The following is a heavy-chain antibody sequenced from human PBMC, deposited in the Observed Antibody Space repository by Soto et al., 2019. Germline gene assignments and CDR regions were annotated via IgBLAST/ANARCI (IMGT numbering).Heavy chain of an antibody. CDR3: AKATEMATPYGMDV. Sequence: QVQLVESGGGVVQPGRSLRLSCAASGFTFSSYGMHWVRQAPGKGLEWVAVISYDGSNKYYADSVKGRFTISRDNXKNTLYLQMNSLRAEDTAVYYCAKATEMATPYGMDVGGQGTTVTVSS. CDR1: GFTFSSYG. D-gene: IGHD5-12*01. V-gene: IGHV3-30*18. J-gene: IGHJ6*02. CDR2: ISYDGSNK.